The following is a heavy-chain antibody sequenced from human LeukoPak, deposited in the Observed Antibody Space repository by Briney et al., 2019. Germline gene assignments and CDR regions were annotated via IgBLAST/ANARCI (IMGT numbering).Heavy chain of an antibody. V-gene: IGHV3-23*01. CDR1: GFTFSSYA. D-gene: IGHD5-24*01. CDR3: IRDLGLSHAYGAFDV. Sequence: GGSLRLSCAASGFTFSSYAMSWVRQAPGKGLEWVSAIVSSGGTTYYADSVKGRFTISRDNSKNTLYLQMNSLRAEDTAVYFCIRDLGLSHAYGAFDVWGQGALVTVSS. CDR2: IVSSGGTT. J-gene: IGHJ3*01.